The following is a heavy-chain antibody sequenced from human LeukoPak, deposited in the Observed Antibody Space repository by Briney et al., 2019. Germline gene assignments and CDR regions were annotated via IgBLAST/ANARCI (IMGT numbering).Heavy chain of an antibody. D-gene: IGHD6-19*01. J-gene: IGHJ4*02. CDR3: ARGGGSGWYGIDY. CDR2: INHSGST. V-gene: IGHV4-34*01. CDR1: GGSFSGYY. Sequence: SETLSLTCAAYGGSFSGYYWSWIRQPPGKGLEWIGEINHSGSTNYNPSLKSRVTISVDTSKNQFSLKLSSVTAADTAVYYCARGGGSGWYGIDYWGQGTLVTVSS.